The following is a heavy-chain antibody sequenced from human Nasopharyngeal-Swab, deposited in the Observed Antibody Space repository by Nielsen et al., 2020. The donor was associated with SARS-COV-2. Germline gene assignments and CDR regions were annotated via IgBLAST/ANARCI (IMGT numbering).Heavy chain of an antibody. CDR2: IYYSGST. Sequence: SETLSLTCTVSGGSISSYYWSWIRRPPGKGLEWIGYIYYSGSTNYNPSLKSRVTISVDTSKNQFSLKLSSVTAADTAVYYCARDPSPGIAVAGTGAFDIWGQGTMVTVSS. CDR1: GGSISSYY. D-gene: IGHD6-19*01. CDR3: ARDPSPGIAVAGTGAFDI. V-gene: IGHV4-59*01. J-gene: IGHJ3*02.